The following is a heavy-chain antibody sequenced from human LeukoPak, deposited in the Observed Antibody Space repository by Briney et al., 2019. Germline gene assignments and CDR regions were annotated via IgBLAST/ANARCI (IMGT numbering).Heavy chain of an antibody. D-gene: IGHD4-17*01. Sequence: PGGSLRLSCAASGFTVSSNYMSWVRQAPGRGLEWDSVIYRGGSRYYASSVKGRFIISRDNSKNTLYLQRKSLRAEDTAVYYCARDWVTTDAFDIWGQGTMVTVSS. J-gene: IGHJ3*02. CDR3: ARDWVTTDAFDI. CDR1: GFTVSSNY. V-gene: IGHV3-66*02. CDR2: IYRGGSR.